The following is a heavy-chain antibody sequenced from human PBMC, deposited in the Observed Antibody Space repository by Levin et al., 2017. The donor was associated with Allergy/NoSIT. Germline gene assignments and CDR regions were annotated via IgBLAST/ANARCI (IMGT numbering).Heavy chain of an antibody. CDR1: GGSISSSNW. CDR2: IYHSGST. V-gene: IGHV4-4*02. Sequence: SETLSLTCAVSGGSISSSNWWSWVRQPPGKGLEWIGEIYHSGSTNYNPSLKSRVTISVDKSKNQFSLKLSSVTAADTAVYYCARYLAGYCSSTSCYTGGFYNWFDPWGQGTLVTVSS. J-gene: IGHJ5*02. CDR3: ARYLAGYCSSTSCYTGGFYNWFDP. D-gene: IGHD2-2*02.